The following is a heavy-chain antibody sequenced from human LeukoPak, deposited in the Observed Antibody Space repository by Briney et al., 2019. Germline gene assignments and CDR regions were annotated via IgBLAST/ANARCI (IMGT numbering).Heavy chain of an antibody. CDR2: LAHDGSVA. Sequence: HAGGSLRLSCAASGFTFSNYGMHWVRQDPGKGLEWVAVLAHDGSVAYYADWVKGRFTISRDNSRNTLYLQMNSLRAEDTAAYYCAKEPTPYSSGWYSPDDHWGQGALVTVSS. D-gene: IGHD6-19*01. V-gene: IGHV3-30*18. CDR1: GFTFSNYG. CDR3: AKEPTPYSSGWYSPDDH. J-gene: IGHJ5*02.